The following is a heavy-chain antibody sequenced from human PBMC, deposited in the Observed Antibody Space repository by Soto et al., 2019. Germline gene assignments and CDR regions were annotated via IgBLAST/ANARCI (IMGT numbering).Heavy chain of an antibody. CDR3: ARERLYNKIAATRNPLSDYMDV. V-gene: IGHV4-31*03. Sequence: SETLSLTCTVSGGSISSGGYYWSWIRQHPGKGLEWIGYIYYSGSTYYNPSLKSRVTISVDTSKNQFSLKLSSVTAADTAVYYCARERLYNKIAATRNPLSDYMDVWGKGTTVTVSS. CDR2: IYYSGST. J-gene: IGHJ6*03. D-gene: IGHD2-15*01. CDR1: GGSISSGGYY.